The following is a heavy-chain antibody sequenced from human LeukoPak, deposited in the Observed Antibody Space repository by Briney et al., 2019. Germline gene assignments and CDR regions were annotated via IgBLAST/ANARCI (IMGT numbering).Heavy chain of an antibody. V-gene: IGHV3-30-3*01. CDR1: GFTFSSYA. CDR3: ASQPAAVGVDY. D-gene: IGHD2-2*01. CDR2: ISYDGSNK. J-gene: IGHJ4*02. Sequence: GRSLRLSCAASGFTFSSYAMHWVRQAPGKGLEWVAVISYDGSNKYYADPVKGRFTISRDNSKNTLYLQMNSLRAEDTAVYYCASQPAAVGVDYWGRGILVTVSS.